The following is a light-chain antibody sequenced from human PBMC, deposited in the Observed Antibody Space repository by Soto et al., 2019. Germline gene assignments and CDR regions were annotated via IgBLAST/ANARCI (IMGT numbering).Light chain of an antibody. J-gene: IGLJ2*01. V-gene: IGLV3-1*01. CDR2: QDI. CDR3: QAWDSSTVV. Sequence: YELTQPPSVSVSPGQTASINCSGHKLGNKYACWYQRKPGQSPVLVIYQDIKRPSGIPERFSGSNSGNTATLTISGTQAMDEADYYCQAWDSSTVVFGGGTKLTVL. CDR1: KLGNKY.